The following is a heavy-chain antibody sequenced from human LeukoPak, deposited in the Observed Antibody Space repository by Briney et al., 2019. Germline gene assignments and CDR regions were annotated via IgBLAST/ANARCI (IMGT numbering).Heavy chain of an antibody. CDR3: ARDGIAAAVEYYFDY. Sequence: PGGSLRLSCAASGFTFSSYAMHWVRQAPGKGLEWVAVISYDGSNKYYADSVKGRFTISRDNSKNTLYLQMNSLRAEDTAVYYCARDGIAAAVEYYFDYRGQGTLVTVSS. V-gene: IGHV3-30*04. J-gene: IGHJ4*02. D-gene: IGHD6-13*01. CDR2: ISYDGSNK. CDR1: GFTFSSYA.